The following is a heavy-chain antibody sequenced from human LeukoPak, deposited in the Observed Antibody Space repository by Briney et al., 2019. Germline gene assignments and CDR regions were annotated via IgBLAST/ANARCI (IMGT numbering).Heavy chain of an antibody. Sequence: GGPLRLSCVASGFIFSDFYMSWIRQAPGKGLEWLSYVGSRGDTVYYADSVRGRFPISRDNAKISLYLQMNNLRVDDTAVYFCASGYRSGHHYWGQGTLVIASS. CDR1: GFIFSDFY. CDR2: VGSRGDTV. CDR3: ASGYRSGHHY. V-gene: IGHV3-11*01. D-gene: IGHD5-12*01. J-gene: IGHJ4*02.